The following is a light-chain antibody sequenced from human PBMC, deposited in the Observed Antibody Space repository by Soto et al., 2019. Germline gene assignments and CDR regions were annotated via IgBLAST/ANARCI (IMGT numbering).Light chain of an antibody. J-gene: IGKJ4*01. V-gene: IGKV3-15*01. CDR2: GAS. Sequence: EIVMTQSPATLSVSPGERVTLSCRASQILGSHLAWYQQKPGQAPRLLIYGASTRATGVPARFSGSGSGTEFILTISSLQSEDFAFYYCQQYHRWPLTFGGGTKVEIK. CDR3: QQYHRWPLT. CDR1: QILGSH.